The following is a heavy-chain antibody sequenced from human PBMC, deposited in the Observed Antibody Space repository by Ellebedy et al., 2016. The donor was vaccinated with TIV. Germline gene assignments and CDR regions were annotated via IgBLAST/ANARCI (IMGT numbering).Heavy chain of an antibody. CDR2: IQYDGTNK. Sequence: GESLKISCAASGFTFSDFGMHWVRQAPGKGLEWVTFIQYDGTNKYYTDSVKGRFTIPRDNSKNTLYLEMNSLRVEDTAVYYCAKDQVDYWGQGTLVTVSS. V-gene: IGHV3-30*02. CDR3: AKDQVDY. CDR1: GFTFSDFG. J-gene: IGHJ4*02.